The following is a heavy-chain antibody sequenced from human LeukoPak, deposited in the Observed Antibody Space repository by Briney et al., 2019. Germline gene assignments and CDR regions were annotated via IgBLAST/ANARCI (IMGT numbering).Heavy chain of an antibody. D-gene: IGHD1-14*01. J-gene: IGHJ4*02. CDR1: GYEFVSYD. CDR2: MNPDSENT. Sequence: ASVKVSCKASGYEFVSYDINWVRQATGQGLEWMGWMNPDSENTGYAPKFQGRVTMTSDRSTRTAYMELTGLKSEDMGVYFCARGPLAPLVGIDRRKDYWGQGTQVTVSS. CDR3: ARGPLAPLVGIDRRKDY. V-gene: IGHV1-8*01.